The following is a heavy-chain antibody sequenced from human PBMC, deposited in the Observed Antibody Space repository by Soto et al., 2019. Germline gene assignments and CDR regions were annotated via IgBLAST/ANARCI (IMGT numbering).Heavy chain of an antibody. V-gene: IGHV3-30*18. CDR1: GFTFSSYG. Sequence: QVQLVESGGGVVQPGRSLRLSCAASGFTFSSYGMHWVRQAPGKGLEWVAVISYDGSNKYYAESVKGRFTISRDNSKNTLYRQMNSLRAEDTAVYYCANTSHGGYYYYYGMDVWGQGTTVTVSS. D-gene: IGHD4-17*01. CDR3: ANTSHGGYYYYYGMDV. CDR2: ISYDGSNK. J-gene: IGHJ6*02.